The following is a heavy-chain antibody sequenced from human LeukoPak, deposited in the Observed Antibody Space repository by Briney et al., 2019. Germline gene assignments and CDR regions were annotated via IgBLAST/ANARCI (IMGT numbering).Heavy chain of an antibody. CDR1: GYAFTSYG. Sequence: ASVKVSCKASGYAFTSYGFSWVRQAPGQGLEWMGWMNPNSGGTNYAQKFQGWVTMTRDTSISTAYMELSRLRSDDTAVYYCARVGGSGGYCSSTSCYDYWGQGTLVTVSS. CDR3: ARVGGSGGYCSSTSCYDY. CDR2: MNPNSGGT. V-gene: IGHV1-2*04. J-gene: IGHJ4*02. D-gene: IGHD2-2*01.